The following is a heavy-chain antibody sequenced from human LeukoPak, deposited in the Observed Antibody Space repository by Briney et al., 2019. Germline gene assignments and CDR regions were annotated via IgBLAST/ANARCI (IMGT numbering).Heavy chain of an antibody. CDR3: APQTMILVL. D-gene: IGHD3-22*01. CDR2: IKEDGSKT. CDR1: GFTFSTHW. J-gene: IGHJ4*02. V-gene: IGHV3-7*01. Sequence: GGSLRLSCVASGFTFSTHWVSWVRQAPGKGLEWVANIKEDGSKTDYVDSVKGRFPISRDNAKNSVFLQMNSLRAEDTAIYYCAPQTMILVLGGQGTLVTVSS.